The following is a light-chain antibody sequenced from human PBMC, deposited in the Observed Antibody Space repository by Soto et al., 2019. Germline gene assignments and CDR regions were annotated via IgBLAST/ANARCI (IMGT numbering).Light chain of an antibody. CDR3: QQCRNWPLT. Sequence: EIVMTQSPATLSVSPGEGATLSCKASQNVYNNLAWYQQRPGHPPRLLIYDASTRATGISARFSGSGYGTEFTLNISSLQSEDCAVYFCQQCRNWPLTFGGGTKVEIK. V-gene: IGKV3-15*01. CDR2: DAS. CDR1: QNVYNN. J-gene: IGKJ4*01.